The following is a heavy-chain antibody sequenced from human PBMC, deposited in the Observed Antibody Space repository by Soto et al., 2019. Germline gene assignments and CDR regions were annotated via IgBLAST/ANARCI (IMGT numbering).Heavy chain of an antibody. J-gene: IGHJ3*02. CDR3: AKEGYYDSSGYLDDAFDI. Sequence: GGSLRLSCAASGLTFTYAWMNWVRQSPGKGLEWVGRIKSKAGGETRHYAAPVKGRFTISRDDSKNTLYLEMNSLRAEDTAVYYCAKEGYYDSSGYLDDAFDIWGKGTMVTVSS. CDR2: IKSKAGGETR. D-gene: IGHD3-22*01. CDR1: GLTFTYAW. V-gene: IGHV3-15*07.